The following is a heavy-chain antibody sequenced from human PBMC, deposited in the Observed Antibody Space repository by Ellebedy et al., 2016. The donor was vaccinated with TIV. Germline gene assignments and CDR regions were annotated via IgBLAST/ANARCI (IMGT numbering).Heavy chain of an antibody. CDR2: ISAYNGNT. Sequence: ASVKVSCXASGYTFITHGISWVRQAPGQGLEWTGWISAYNGNTKYAQKFHDRVTMTTDTSTSTAYMELRRLGSDDTAVYYCARDLGITMAPYYFDYWGQGTLVTVSS. D-gene: IGHD6-19*01. J-gene: IGHJ4*02. CDR1: GYTFITHG. CDR3: ARDLGITMAPYYFDY. V-gene: IGHV1-18*01.